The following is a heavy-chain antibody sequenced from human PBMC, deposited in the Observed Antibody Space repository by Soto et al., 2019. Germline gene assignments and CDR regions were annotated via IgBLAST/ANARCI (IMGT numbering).Heavy chain of an antibody. Sequence: EVQLVESGGGLVQPGGSLRLSCAASGFTFKSYSMNWVRQAPGKGLAWVSNISSSSSIINYADSVKGRFTISRDNAQNSLYLQMNILRDEDTAVYYCARSGYSAFDYWGQGTLVTVSS. CDR3: ARSGYSAFDY. D-gene: IGHD5-12*01. J-gene: IGHJ4*02. CDR2: ISSSSSII. CDR1: GFTFKSYS. V-gene: IGHV3-48*02.